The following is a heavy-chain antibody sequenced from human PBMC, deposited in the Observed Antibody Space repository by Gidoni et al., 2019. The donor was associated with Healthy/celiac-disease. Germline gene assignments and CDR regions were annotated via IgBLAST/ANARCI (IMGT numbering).Heavy chain of an antibody. D-gene: IGHD1-1*01. CDR1: GGSISSGSYY. CDR3: ARGPLNPWYKNSGPYYFDY. Sequence: QVQLQESGPGLVKPSQTLSLTCTVSGGSISSGSYYWSWIRQPAGKGLEWIGRIYTSGSTNYNPSLKSRVTISVDTSKNQFSLKLSSVTAADTAVYYCARGPLNPWYKNSGPYYFDYWGQGTLVTVSS. CDR2: IYTSGST. J-gene: IGHJ4*02. V-gene: IGHV4-61*02.